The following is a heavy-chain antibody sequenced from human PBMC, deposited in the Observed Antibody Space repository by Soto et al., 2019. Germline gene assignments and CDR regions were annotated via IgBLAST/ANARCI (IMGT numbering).Heavy chain of an antibody. Sequence: PGGSLRLSCATSGFSFGSYGMHWVRQAPGKGLEWVAVMSYDGANKHFIDSVKGRFSISRDNSTNTVFLEMNRLRTEDTAISLCARAARSIPYSFDFWGRGTPVTVSS. V-gene: IGHV3-30*03. CDR2: MSYDGANK. J-gene: IGHJ4*01. D-gene: IGHD2-21*01. CDR1: GFSFGSYG. CDR3: ARAARSIPYSFDF.